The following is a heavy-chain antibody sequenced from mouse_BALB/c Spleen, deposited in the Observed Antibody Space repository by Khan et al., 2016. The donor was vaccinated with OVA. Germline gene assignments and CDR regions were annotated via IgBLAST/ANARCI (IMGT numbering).Heavy chain of an antibody. CDR2: ISYSGST. CDR3: ARKKYYGCAVDY. CDR1: GYSITTNYA. J-gene: IGHJ4*01. Sequence: EVQLQESGPGLVKPSQSLSLTCTVTGYSITTNYAWDWIRQFPGNKLEWMGYISYSGSTSYNPSLKSRISITRDTSKNQFFLQLNSVTTEDTATYYGARKKYYGCAVDYWGQGTSVTVSS. D-gene: IGHD1-2*01. V-gene: IGHV3-2*02.